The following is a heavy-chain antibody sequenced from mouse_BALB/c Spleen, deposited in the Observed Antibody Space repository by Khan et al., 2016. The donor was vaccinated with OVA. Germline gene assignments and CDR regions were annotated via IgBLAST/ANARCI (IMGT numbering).Heavy chain of an antibody. J-gene: IGHJ2*01. D-gene: IGHD2-3*01. V-gene: IGHV5-12-1*01. CDR3: ARGYYYFDY. Sequence: EVELVESGGGLVRPGGSLKLSCAASAFDFSYYDMSWVRQTPDRRLEWVAYISSGGGGPSYPDTVKGRFTISSDNAKNTLYLQMSSLKSEDTAIYYCARGYYYFDYWGQGTTLTVSS. CDR2: ISSGGGGP. CDR1: AFDFSYYD.